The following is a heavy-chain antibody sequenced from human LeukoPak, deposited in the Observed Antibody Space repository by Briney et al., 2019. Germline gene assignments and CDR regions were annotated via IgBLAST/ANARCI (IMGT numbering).Heavy chain of an antibody. V-gene: IGHV4-34*01. CDR2: INHSGST. CDR3: ARGEGSGSYFTSYYYYMDV. Sequence: PSETLSLTCAVYGGSFSGYYWSWIRQPPGKGLEWIGEINHSGSTNYNPSLKSRVTISVDTSKNQFSLKLSSVTAADTAVYYCARGEGSGSYFTSYYYYMDVWGKGTTVTVSS. D-gene: IGHD3-10*01. CDR1: GGSFSGYY. J-gene: IGHJ6*03.